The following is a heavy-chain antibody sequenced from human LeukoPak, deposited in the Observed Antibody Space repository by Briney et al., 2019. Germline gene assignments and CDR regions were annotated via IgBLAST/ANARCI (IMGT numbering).Heavy chain of an antibody. V-gene: IGHV3-66*01. Sequence: GGSLRLSWAPSGFLVTSHSMNWVRQAPGKGLEWVSTVYTVGRTFYADSVRGRMTVSRDISRNTLYLHMDSLRVEDTAVYYCARDLRVDETTRGLDYWGRGALVTVSS. J-gene: IGHJ4*02. CDR2: VYTVGRT. CDR1: GFLVTSHS. D-gene: IGHD1-7*01. CDR3: ARDLRVDETTRGLDY.